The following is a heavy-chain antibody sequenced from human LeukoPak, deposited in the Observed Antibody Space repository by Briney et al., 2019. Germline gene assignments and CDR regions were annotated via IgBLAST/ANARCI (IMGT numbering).Heavy chain of an antibody. CDR2: IDASDSYT. D-gene: IGHD3-10*01. CDR3: ARRQLEYYYGSGSPAGGMDV. Sequence: RPGESLRISCKGSGYSFTSYWISWVRQMPGKGLEWMGRIDASDSYTNYSPSFQGHVTISADKSISTAYLQWSSLKASDTAMYYCARRQLEYYYGSGSPAGGMDVWGEGTPVTVSP. V-gene: IGHV5-10-1*01. CDR1: GYSFTSYW. J-gene: IGHJ6*04.